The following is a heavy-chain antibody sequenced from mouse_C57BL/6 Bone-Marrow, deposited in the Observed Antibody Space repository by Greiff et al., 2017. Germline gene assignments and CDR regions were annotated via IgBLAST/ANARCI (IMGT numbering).Heavy chain of an antibody. CDR2: IYPGGGYT. V-gene: IGHV1-63*01. Sequence: VKLQQSGAELVRPGTSVKMSCKASGYTFTNYWIGWAKQRPGHGLEWIGDIYPGGGYTNYNEKFKGKATLTADKSSSTAYMQFSSLTSEDSATYYCARSYYYGWGFAYWGQGTLVTVSA. CDR1: GYTFTNYW. CDR3: ARSYYYGWGFAY. J-gene: IGHJ3*01. D-gene: IGHD1-2*01.